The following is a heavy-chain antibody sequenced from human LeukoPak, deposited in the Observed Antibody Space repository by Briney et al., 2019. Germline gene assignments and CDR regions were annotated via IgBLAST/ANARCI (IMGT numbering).Heavy chain of an antibody. J-gene: IGHJ4*02. CDR2: ISGSGGRT. Sequence: GGSLRLSCAASGFTFSNYGMSWVRQAPGKGLEWVSAISGSGGRTYYADSVKGRFTISRDNSRNTLYLQMNSLRVEDTAVYYCAKGGGDGYSDDYWGQGTLVTVSS. CDR1: GFTFSNYG. D-gene: IGHD4-4*01. V-gene: IGHV3-23*01. CDR3: AKGGGDGYSDDY.